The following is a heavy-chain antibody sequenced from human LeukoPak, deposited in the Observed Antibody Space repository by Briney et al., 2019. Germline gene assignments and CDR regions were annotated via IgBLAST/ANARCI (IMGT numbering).Heavy chain of an antibody. D-gene: IGHD6-13*01. Sequence: ASVKVSCKASGCTFTSYGISWVRQAAGQGLEGMGWISAYNGNTNYAQKLQGRVTMTTDTSTSTAYMELRSLRSDDTAVYYCARDLLAAAARGLFDYWGQGTLVTVSS. CDR2: ISAYNGNT. CDR3: ARDLLAAAARGLFDY. CDR1: GCTFTSYG. J-gene: IGHJ4*02. V-gene: IGHV1-18*01.